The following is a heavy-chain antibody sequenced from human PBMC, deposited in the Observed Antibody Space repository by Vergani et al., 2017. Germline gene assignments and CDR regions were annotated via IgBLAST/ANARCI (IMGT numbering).Heavy chain of an antibody. D-gene: IGHD6-19*01. CDR3: ARDSIGWYGGDY. CDR2: LYSGGST. V-gene: IGHV3-66*02. Sequence: EVQLVESGGGLVQPGGSLRLSCAAPGFTVSSNYMSWVRQAPGKGLEWVSILYSGGSTYYADSVKGRFTISRDNSKNTLYLQMNSMRAEETAVYYCARDSIGWYGGDYWGQGTLVTVSS. J-gene: IGHJ4*02. CDR1: GFTVSSNY.